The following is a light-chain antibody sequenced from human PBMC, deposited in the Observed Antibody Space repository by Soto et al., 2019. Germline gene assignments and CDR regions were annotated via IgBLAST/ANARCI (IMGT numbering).Light chain of an antibody. CDR3: QQRSNWPPKT. V-gene: IGKV3-11*01. CDR1: QSVSSY. Sequence: EIVLTQSPATLSLSPGERATLSCRASQSVSSYLAWYQQKPGQAPRLLIYDASNRATGIPARFSGSGSGTDFTLTISSLEPEDFAGYYGQQRSNWPPKTFGQGTKVEIK. J-gene: IGKJ1*01. CDR2: DAS.